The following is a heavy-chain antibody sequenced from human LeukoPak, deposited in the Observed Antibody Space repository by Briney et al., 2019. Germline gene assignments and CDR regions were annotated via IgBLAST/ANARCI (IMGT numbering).Heavy chain of an antibody. D-gene: IGHD6-13*01. CDR3: ARGSRGAAADGINWFDP. Sequence: SQALSLTYAISVDSVSSNRVAWNWIRQSPSRGLEWLGRTYYRSKWYFNYAPSVKTRITINPDTSKNQFSLQLKSVTPDDTAVYYCARGSRGAAADGINWFDPWGQGTLVTVSS. CDR1: VDSVSSNRVA. J-gene: IGHJ5*02. CDR2: TYYRSKWYF. V-gene: IGHV6-1*01.